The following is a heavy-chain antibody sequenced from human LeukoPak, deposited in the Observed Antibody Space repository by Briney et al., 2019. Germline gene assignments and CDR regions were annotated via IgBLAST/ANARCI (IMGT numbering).Heavy chain of an antibody. CDR2: ISGSGGST. Sequence: GGSLRLSCAASGFTCSSYAMSWVRQAPGKGLEWVSAISGSGGSTYYADSVKGRFTISRDNSKNTLYLQMNSLRAEDTAVYYCATDAGSYPTPYYYYGMDVWGQGTTVTVSS. D-gene: IGHD1-26*01. V-gene: IGHV3-23*01. J-gene: IGHJ6*02. CDR1: GFTCSSYA. CDR3: ATDAGSYPTPYYYYGMDV.